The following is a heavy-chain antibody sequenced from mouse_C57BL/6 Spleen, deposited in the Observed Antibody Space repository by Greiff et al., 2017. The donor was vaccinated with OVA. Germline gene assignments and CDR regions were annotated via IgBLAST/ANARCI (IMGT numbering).Heavy chain of an antibody. V-gene: IGHV5-4*01. CDR1: GFTFSSYA. CDR2: ISDGGSYT. Sequence: DVMLVESGGGLVKPGGSLKLSCAASGFTFSSYAMSWVRQTPEKRLEWVATISDGGSYTYYPDNVKGRFTISRDNAKNNLYLQMSHLKSEDTAMYYCARDIYYGNYLYYFDYWGQGTTLTVSS. J-gene: IGHJ2*01. CDR3: ARDIYYGNYLYYFDY. D-gene: IGHD2-1*01.